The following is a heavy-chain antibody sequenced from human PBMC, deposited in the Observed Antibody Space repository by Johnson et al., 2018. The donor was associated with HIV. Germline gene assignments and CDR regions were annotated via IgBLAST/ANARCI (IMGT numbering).Heavy chain of an antibody. V-gene: IGHV3-30*04. CDR3: AKVPWELSSFGAFAS. D-gene: IGHD1-26*01. CDR1: GFTFSSYA. CDR2: ISYDGSNK. Sequence: QMQLVESGGGVVQPGRSLRLSCAASGFTFSSYAMHWVRQAPGKGLEWVAVISYDGSNKYYADSVKGRFTISRDNSKNTRYLQMNSRRAEETAVYYCAKVPWELSSFGAFASWGQGTMVTVSS. J-gene: IGHJ3*02.